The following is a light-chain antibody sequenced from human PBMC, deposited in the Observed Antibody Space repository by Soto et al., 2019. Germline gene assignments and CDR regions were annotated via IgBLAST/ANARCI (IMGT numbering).Light chain of an antibody. CDR2: SAS. J-gene: IGKJ2*01. Sequence: EIVMTQSPATLSVSPGERATLSCRASQSISSELAWYQQQPAHPPRLLIYSASTRATGVPARFTGSGSGSEFTLTISGLHSEDFADYYCQQGHNWPLTFGHGTRLEI. V-gene: IGKV3-15*01. CDR3: QQGHNWPLT. CDR1: QSISSE.